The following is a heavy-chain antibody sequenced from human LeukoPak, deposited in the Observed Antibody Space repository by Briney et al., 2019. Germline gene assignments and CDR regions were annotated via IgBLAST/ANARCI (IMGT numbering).Heavy chain of an antibody. Sequence: SETLSLTCTVSGGSISSYYWSWIRQPPGKGLEWIGEINHSGSTNYNPSLKSRVTISVDTSKNQFSLKLSSVTAADTAVYYCARRWFGELPPYFDYWGQGTLVTVSS. CDR3: ARRWFGELPPYFDY. CDR2: INHSGST. CDR1: GGSISSYY. D-gene: IGHD3-10*01. J-gene: IGHJ4*02. V-gene: IGHV4-34*01.